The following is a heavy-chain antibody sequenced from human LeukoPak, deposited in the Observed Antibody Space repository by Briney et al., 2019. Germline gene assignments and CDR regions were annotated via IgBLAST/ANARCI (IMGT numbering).Heavy chain of an antibody. CDR3: ARDFYDSSGYYYDY. CDR1: GFTFSSYG. CDR2: IRYDGSNK. Sequence: GGSLRLSCAASGFTFSSYGMHWVRQAPGKGLEWVAFIRYDGSNKYYADSVKGRFTISRDNSKNTLYLQMNSLRGEDTAVYYCARDFYDSSGYYYDYWGQGTLVTVSS. D-gene: IGHD3-22*01. V-gene: IGHV3-30*02. J-gene: IGHJ4*02.